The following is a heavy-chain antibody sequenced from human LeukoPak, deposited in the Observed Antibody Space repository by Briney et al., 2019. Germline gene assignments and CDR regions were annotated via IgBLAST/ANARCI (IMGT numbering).Heavy chain of an antibody. CDR2: INSGGST. CDR3: ARDLAYYGSGKQNY. J-gene: IGHJ4*02. CDR1: EFTFSNFA. V-gene: IGHV3-66*01. D-gene: IGHD3-10*01. Sequence: GGSLRLSCAASEFTFSNFAMSWVRQAPGKGLEWVSVINSGGSTYYADSVKGRFTISRDNSKNTLYLQMNSLRAEDTAVYYCARDLAYYGSGKQNYWGQGTLVTVSS.